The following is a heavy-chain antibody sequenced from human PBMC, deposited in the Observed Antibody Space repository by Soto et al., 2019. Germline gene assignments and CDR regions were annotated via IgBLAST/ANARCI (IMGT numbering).Heavy chain of an antibody. CDR1: GFTFSSYA. CDR3: AREVEDYDILTGYDIGGYYYYGMDV. CDR2: ISYDGSNK. Sequence: QVQLVESGGGVVQPGRSLRLSCAASGFTFSSYAMHWVRQAPGKGLEWVAVISYDGSNKYYADSVKGRFTISRDNSKNTLYLQMNSLRAEDTAVYYCAREVEDYDILTGYDIGGYYYYGMDVWGQGTTVTVSS. J-gene: IGHJ6*02. V-gene: IGHV3-30-3*01. D-gene: IGHD3-9*01.